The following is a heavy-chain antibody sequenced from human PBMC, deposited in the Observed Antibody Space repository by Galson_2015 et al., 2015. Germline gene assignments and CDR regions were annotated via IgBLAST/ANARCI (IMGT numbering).Heavy chain of an antibody. D-gene: IGHD6-13*01. J-gene: IGHJ5*02. V-gene: IGHV4-39*07. CDR2: IYYSGST. Sequence: SETLSLTCTVSGGSISSSSYYWGWIRQPPGKGLEWIGSIYYSGSTYYNPSLKSRVTISVDASRSQFSLNLSSVTAADTAVYYCATYSSSTNCFDPWGQGTLVTVSS. CDR3: ATYSSSTNCFDP. CDR1: GGSISSSSYY.